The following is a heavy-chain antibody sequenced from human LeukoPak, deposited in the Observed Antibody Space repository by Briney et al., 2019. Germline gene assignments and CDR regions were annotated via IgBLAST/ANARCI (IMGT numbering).Heavy chain of an antibody. D-gene: IGHD6-19*01. Sequence: GGSLRLSCAASGFTFSSYGMHWVRQAPGKGLEWVAVIWYDGSNKYYADSVKGRFTISRDNSKNTLYLQMNSLRAEDTAVYYCARDGDKYSSGWYTLIYYWGQGTLVTVSS. V-gene: IGHV3-33*01. CDR3: ARDGDKYSSGWYTLIYY. J-gene: IGHJ4*02. CDR2: IWYDGSNK. CDR1: GFTFSSYG.